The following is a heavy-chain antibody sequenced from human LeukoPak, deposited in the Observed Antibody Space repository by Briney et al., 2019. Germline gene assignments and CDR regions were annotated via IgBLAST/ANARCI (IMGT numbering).Heavy chain of an antibody. J-gene: IGHJ4*02. CDR2: IYTSGST. CDR1: GGSISGSSYY. D-gene: IGHD4-17*01. V-gene: IGHV4-61*02. Sequence: SQTLSLTCTVSGGSISGSSYYWSWIRQPAGKGLEWIGRIYTSGSTNYNPSLESRVTISVDTSKNQFSLKLTSVTAADTAVYYCAKHEYGDLKDFDYWGQGTLVTVSS. CDR3: AKHEYGDLKDFDY.